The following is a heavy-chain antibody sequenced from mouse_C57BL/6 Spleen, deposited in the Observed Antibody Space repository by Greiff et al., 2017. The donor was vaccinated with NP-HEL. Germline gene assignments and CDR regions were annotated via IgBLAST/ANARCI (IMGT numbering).Heavy chain of an antibody. CDR1: GYSITSGYY. J-gene: IGHJ2*01. CDR3: ARGPGTFDY. CDR2: ISYDGSN. V-gene: IGHV3-6*01. D-gene: IGHD4-1*01. Sequence: EVQLVESGPGLVKPSQSLSLTCSVTGYSITSGYYWNWIRQFPGNKLEWMGYISYDGSNNYNPSLKNRISITRDTSKNQFFLKLNSVTTEDTATYYCARGPGTFDYWGQGTTLTVSS.